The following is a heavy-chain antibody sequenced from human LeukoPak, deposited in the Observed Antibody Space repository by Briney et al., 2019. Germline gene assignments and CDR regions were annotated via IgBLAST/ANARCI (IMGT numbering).Heavy chain of an antibody. D-gene: IGHD2-8*01. J-gene: IGHJ4*02. V-gene: IGHV1-58*02. CDR2: IVVGSGNT. CDR1: GFTFTSSA. Sequence: SVKVSCKASGFTFTSSAMQWLRQARGQRLEWIGWIVVGSGNTNYAQKFQERVTITRDMSTSTAYMELSSLRSEDTAVYYCAANLKGYCTNGVCGFDYWGQGTLVTVSS. CDR3: AANLKGYCTNGVCGFDY.